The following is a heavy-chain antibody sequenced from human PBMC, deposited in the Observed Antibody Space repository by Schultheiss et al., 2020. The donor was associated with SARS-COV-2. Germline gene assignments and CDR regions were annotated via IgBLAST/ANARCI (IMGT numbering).Heavy chain of an antibody. J-gene: IGHJ4*02. Sequence: GGSLRLSCVTSGFSFSGSGIYWVRQASGKGLEWVGRIRSKARNYATTYAASVKGRFTISRDDSKSIAYLQMNSLKTEDTAVYYCTSSSWYLYFDYWGQGTLVTVSS. CDR1: GFSFSGSG. D-gene: IGHD6-13*01. CDR2: IRSKARNYAT. V-gene: IGHV3-73*01. CDR3: TSSSWYLYFDY.